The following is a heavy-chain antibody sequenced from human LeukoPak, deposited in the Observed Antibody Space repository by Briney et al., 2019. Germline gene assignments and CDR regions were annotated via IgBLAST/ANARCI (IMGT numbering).Heavy chain of an antibody. CDR2: INPNSGGT. D-gene: IGHD5-18*01. J-gene: IGHJ6*03. CDR1: GYTFTGYY. V-gene: IGHV1-2*02. CDR3: ARDTAISIWYYYYYYMDV. Sequence: GASVKVSCKASGYTFTGYYMHWVRQAPGQGLEWMGWINPNSGGTNYAQKFQGRVTTTRDTSIGTAYMELSRLRSDDTAVYYCARDTAISIWYYYYYYMDVWGKGTTVTVSS.